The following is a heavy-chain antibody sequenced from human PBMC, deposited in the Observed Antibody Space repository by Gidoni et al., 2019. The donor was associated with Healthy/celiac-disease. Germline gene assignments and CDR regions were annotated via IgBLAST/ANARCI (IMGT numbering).Heavy chain of an antibody. CDR3: AREGGYDYVWGSYRPGVDY. J-gene: IGHJ4*02. V-gene: IGHV1-18*01. CDR2: ISAYNGNT. Sequence: QVQLVQSGAEVKKPGASVKVSCTASGYTFTSYGLSWVRQAPGQGLEWMGWISAYNGNTNYAQKLKGRVTMTTDTATSTAYMELRILRSDDTAVYYCAREGGYDYVWGSYRPGVDYWGQGTLVTVSS. D-gene: IGHD3-16*02. CDR1: GYTFTSYG.